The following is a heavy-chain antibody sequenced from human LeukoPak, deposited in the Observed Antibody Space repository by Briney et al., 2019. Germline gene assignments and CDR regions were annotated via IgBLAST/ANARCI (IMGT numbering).Heavy chain of an antibody. V-gene: IGHV4-30-2*01. D-gene: IGHD2-2*01. CDR2: IYHSGST. CDR3: ARYCSSTSCYGAFDY. CDR1: GGSISSGGYS. J-gene: IGHJ4*02. Sequence: SETLSLTCAVSGGSISSGGYSWSWIRQPPGQGLEWIGYIYHSGSTYYNPSLKSRVTISVDRSKNQFSLKLSSVTAADTAVYYCARYCSSTSCYGAFDYWGQGTLVTVSS.